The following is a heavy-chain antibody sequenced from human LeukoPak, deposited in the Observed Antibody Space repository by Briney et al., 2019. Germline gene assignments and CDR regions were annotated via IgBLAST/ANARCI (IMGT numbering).Heavy chain of an antibody. CDR1: GGSLSGSY. J-gene: IGHJ4*02. Sequence: PSETLSLTCAVYGGSLSGSYWSWIRQPPWKGLEWIGEINHSGGANYNPSLKSRVTLSIDKSKNQFSLNLNSVTAADTAVYYCARARRDSGYYKVDYWGQGTLVTVSS. CDR2: INHSGGA. D-gene: IGHD3-3*01. V-gene: IGHV4-34*01. CDR3: ARARRDSGYYKVDY.